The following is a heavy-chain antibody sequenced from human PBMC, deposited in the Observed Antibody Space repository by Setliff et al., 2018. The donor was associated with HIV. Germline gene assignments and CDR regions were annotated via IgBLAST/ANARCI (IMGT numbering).Heavy chain of an antibody. CDR3: ARDLLWDLGPLARVGACVN. CDR2: ISAYDGDT. D-gene: IGHD1-26*01. J-gene: IGHJ4*02. Sequence: ASVKVSCKASGYTFTSYGISWVRQAPGQGLEWMGWISAYDGDTKYVQKSQGRVTMTRDTSITTAYMELSRLTSDDTAVYYCARDLLWDLGPLARVGACVNWGQGTLVTVSS. CDR1: GYTFTSYG. V-gene: IGHV1-18*01.